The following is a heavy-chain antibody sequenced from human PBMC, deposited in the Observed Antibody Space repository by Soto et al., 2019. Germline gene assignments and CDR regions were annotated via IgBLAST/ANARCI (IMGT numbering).Heavy chain of an antibody. J-gene: IGHJ5*02. CDR2: ISYDGSNK. Sequence: VGSLRLSCAASGFTFSSYGMHWVRQAPGKGLEWVAVISYDGSNKYYADSVKGRFTISRDNSKNTLYLQMNSLRAEDTAVYYCASGLGGNWFDPWGQGTLVTVSS. V-gene: IGHV3-30*03. CDR1: GFTFSSYG. CDR3: ASGLGGNWFDP.